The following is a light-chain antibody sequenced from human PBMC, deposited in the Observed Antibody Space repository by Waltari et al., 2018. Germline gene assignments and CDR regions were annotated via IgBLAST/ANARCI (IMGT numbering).Light chain of an antibody. J-gene: IGKJ2*01. CDR1: HILVHREGNTY. CDR2: KVS. CDR3: MQVTHWPHT. V-gene: IGKV2-30*02. Sequence: VVMTQSPLSLPGTLGQPASISCRSRHILVHREGNTYLEWFRQRPGQSPRRLIYKVSNRDSGVPDRFSGSGSGTDFTLKISRVEAEDVGLYYCMQVTHWPHTFGQGTSLEI.